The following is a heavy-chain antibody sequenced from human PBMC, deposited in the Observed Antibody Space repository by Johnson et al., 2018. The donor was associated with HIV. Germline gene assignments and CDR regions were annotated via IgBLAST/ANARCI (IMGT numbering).Heavy chain of an antibody. Sequence: VQLVESGGGVVQPGRSLRLSCAASGFTFSSYAMPWVRQAPGKGLEWVAVISYAGSNTYYADSVKGRFTISSDNSKNTLYLQMNSLKIEDTAVYYCTTGSRIQFWFNDAFDIWGQGTMVTVSS. CDR2: ISYAGSNT. CDR1: GFTFSSYA. V-gene: IGHV3-30-3*01. J-gene: IGHJ3*02. D-gene: IGHD5-18*01. CDR3: TTGSRIQFWFNDAFDI.